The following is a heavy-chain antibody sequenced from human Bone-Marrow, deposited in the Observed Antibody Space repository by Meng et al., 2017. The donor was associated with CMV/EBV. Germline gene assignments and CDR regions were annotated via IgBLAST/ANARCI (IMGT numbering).Heavy chain of an antibody. CDR3: ARHGSWARYYYGMDV. CDR1: GGTFSSYA. J-gene: IGHJ6*02. V-gene: IGHV1-69*05. Sequence: SVKVSCKASGGTFSSYAISWVRQAPGQGLEWMGGIIPIFGTANYAQKFQGRVTITTDESTSTAYMELGSLRSEDTAVYYCARHGSWARYYYGMDVWGQGTTVTVSS. D-gene: IGHD6-13*01. CDR2: IIPIFGTA.